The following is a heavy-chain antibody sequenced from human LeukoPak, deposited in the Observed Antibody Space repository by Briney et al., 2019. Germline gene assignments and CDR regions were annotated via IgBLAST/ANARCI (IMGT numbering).Heavy chain of an antibody. D-gene: IGHD3-3*01. CDR2: IYTSGST. Sequence: SETLSLTCTVSGGSISSGSYYWSWIRQPAGKGLEWIGRIYTSGSTNYNPSHKSRVTISVDTSKNQFSLKLSSVTAADTAVCYCARVPAAYYDFWSGYPWGQGTLVTVSS. V-gene: IGHV4-61*02. CDR1: GGSISSGSYY. CDR3: ARVPAAYYDFWSGYP. J-gene: IGHJ5*02.